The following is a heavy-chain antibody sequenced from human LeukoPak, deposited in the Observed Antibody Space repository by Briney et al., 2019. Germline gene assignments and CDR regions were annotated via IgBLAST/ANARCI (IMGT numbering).Heavy chain of an antibody. CDR1: DDSISSDDYY. CDR2: IYTSGTT. J-gene: IGHJ5*02. D-gene: IGHD2-8*01. CDR3: VNGVTSPPYNWFDP. V-gene: IGHV4-61*02. Sequence: SETLSLTCTVSDDSISSDDYYCSWIRQPAGKGLEWIGRIYTSGTTNYNPSLKSRVTISVDTSKNQFSLKLSSVTAADTAVYYCVNGVTSPPYNWFDPWGQGTLVTVSS.